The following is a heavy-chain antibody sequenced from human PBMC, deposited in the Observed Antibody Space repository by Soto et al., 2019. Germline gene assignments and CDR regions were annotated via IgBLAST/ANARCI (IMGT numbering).Heavy chain of an antibody. CDR3: ARSIVVVTALDY. CDR2: INAGNGNT. D-gene: IGHD2-21*02. J-gene: IGHJ4*02. V-gene: IGHV1-3*05. CDR1: GYTFTSYA. Sequence: QVQLVQSGAEEKKPGASVKVSCKASGYTFTSYAMHWVRQAPGQRLEWMGWINAGNGNTKYSHNFQGRVTITRDTSASTAYMELSSLRSADTAVYYCARSIVVVTALDYWGQGTLVTVSS.